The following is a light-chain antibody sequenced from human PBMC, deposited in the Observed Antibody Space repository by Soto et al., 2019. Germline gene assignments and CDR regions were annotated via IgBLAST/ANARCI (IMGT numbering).Light chain of an antibody. J-gene: IGKJ1*01. V-gene: IGKV2-30*01. CDR2: KVS. CDR3: MQDTHWPPT. CDR1: QSLVYSDGKTY. Sequence: DVVMTQSPLSLPVTLGQPASISCRSSQSLVYSDGKTYLNWFQQRPGQSPRRLIYKVSNRDSGGPDRFSGSRSGADITLKFGWVEAEDVGVYYYMQDTHWPPTFGQGTKVDIK.